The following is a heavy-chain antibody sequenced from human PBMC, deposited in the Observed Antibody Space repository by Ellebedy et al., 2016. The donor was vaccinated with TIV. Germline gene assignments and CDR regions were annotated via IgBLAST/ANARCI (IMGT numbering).Heavy chain of an antibody. CDR3: AKESGFGSEGLDS. CDR2: IKQDGSEK. Sequence: GESLKISXVASGFTLSTYWMTWVRQAPGKGLEWVANIKQDGSEKYYADSVRGRFTISRDNIKNSLYLQMDSLKTEDAALYYCAKESGFGSEGLDSWGRGTLVTVSS. J-gene: IGHJ4*02. CDR1: GFTLSTYW. D-gene: IGHD3-10*01. V-gene: IGHV3-7*05.